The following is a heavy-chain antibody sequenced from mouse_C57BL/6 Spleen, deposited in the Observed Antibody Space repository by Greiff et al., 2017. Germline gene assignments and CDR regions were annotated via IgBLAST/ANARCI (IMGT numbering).Heavy chain of an antibody. D-gene: IGHD2-3*01. J-gene: IGHJ3*01. V-gene: IGHV5-6*01. CDR2: ISSGGSYT. CDR3: ASLLYDGYCGGFAY. Sequence: EVMLVESGGDLVKPGGSLKLSCAASGFTFSSYGMSWVRQTPDKRLAWVATISSGGSYTYYPDSVKGRFTISRDNAKNTLYLQMRSLKSEDTAMYYCASLLYDGYCGGFAYWGQGTLVTVSA. CDR1: GFTFSSYG.